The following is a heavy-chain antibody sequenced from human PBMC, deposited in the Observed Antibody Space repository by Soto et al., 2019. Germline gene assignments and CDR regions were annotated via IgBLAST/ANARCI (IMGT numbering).Heavy chain of an antibody. V-gene: IGHV3-23*01. CDR3: AKDQDFDGGHNWFDP. CDR2: ISGSGGST. D-gene: IGHD2-15*01. Sequence: GGSLRLSCAASGFTFSSYAMSWVRQAPGKGLEWVSAISGSGGSTYYADSVKGRFTISRDKSKNTLYLQMNSLRAEDTAVYYCAKDQDFDGGHNWFDPWGQGTLVTVSS. J-gene: IGHJ5*02. CDR1: GFTFSSYA.